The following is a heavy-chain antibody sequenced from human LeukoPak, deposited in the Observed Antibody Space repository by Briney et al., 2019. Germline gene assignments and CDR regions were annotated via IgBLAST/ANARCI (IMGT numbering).Heavy chain of an antibody. Sequence: GGSLRLSCAVSGFTFTDTYMTWIRQAPGKGLESLSYISPSGTDISYADSVKGRFTISRDNAKNSLYLQMNSLRAEDTAVYYCTRGPRRLDYWGRGTLVTVSS. CDR1: GFTFTDTY. J-gene: IGHJ4*02. CDR3: TRGPRRLDY. V-gene: IGHV3-11*01. CDR2: ISPSGTDI.